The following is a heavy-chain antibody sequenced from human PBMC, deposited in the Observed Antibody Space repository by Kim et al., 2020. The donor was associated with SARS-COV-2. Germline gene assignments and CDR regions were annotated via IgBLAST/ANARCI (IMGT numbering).Heavy chain of an antibody. CDR3: SASAHY. V-gene: IGHV3-21*01. CDR2: TGSAYL. D-gene: IGHD6-19*01. J-gene: IGHJ4*02. Sequence: TGSAYLYYADSVKGRFTISRDNVKYSLFLQMNGLRADDTAVYYCSASAHYWGQGTLVTVSS.